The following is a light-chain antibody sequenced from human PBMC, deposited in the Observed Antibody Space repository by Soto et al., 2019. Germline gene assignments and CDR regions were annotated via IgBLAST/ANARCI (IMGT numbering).Light chain of an antibody. J-gene: IGLJ1*01. Sequence: QSVLTRPRSVSGSPGQSVTISCTGTSSDVGGYNYVSWYQQHPGKAPKLMIYDVSKRPSGVPDRFSGSKSGNTASLTISGLQAEDEADYYCCSYAGSSWVFGTGTKVTVL. V-gene: IGLV2-11*01. CDR3: CSYAGSSWV. CDR2: DVS. CDR1: SSDVGGYNY.